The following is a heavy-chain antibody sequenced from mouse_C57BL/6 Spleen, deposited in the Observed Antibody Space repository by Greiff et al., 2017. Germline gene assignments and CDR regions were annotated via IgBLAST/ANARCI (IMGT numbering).Heavy chain of an antibody. V-gene: IGHV5-6*02. Sequence: DVKLVESGGDLVKPGGSLKLSCAASGFTFSSYGMSWVRQTPDKRLEWVATISSGGSYTYYPDSVKGRFTISRDNAKNTLYLQMSSLKSEDTAMYYCARGGNYYFDYWGQGTTLTVSS. CDR2: ISSGGSYT. CDR1: GFTFSSYG. CDR3: ARGGNYYFDY. D-gene: IGHD2-1*01. J-gene: IGHJ2*01.